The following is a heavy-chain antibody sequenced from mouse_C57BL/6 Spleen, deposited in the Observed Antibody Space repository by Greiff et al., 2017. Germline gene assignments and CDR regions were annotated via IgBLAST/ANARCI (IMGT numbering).Heavy chain of an antibody. Sequence: QVQLKQPGAELVKPGASVKLSCKASGYTFTSYWMHWVKQRPGRGLEWIGRIDPNSGGTKYNEKFKSKATLTVDKPSSTAYMQLSSLTSEDSAVYYCARGPTVVAGAMDYWGQGTSVTVSS. J-gene: IGHJ4*01. V-gene: IGHV1-72*01. D-gene: IGHD1-1*01. CDR3: ARGPTVVAGAMDY. CDR1: GYTFTSYW. CDR2: IDPNSGGT.